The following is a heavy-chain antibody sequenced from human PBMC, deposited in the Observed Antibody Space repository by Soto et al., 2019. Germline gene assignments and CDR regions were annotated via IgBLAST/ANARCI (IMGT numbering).Heavy chain of an antibody. CDR3: ARGDPIVGTTSPFDY. CDR2: MSAYNGKT. Sequence: QVQLVQSGAEVKKPGASVKVSCKASGYSFISNGINWVRQAPGQGLEWMGGMSAYNGKTKYAQKLQGRVTMTTDTSTSRAYMELRSMRSDDTAVYYCARGDPIVGTTSPFDYWGQGTLVTVSS. J-gene: IGHJ4*02. V-gene: IGHV1-18*01. D-gene: IGHD5-12*01. CDR1: GYSFISNG.